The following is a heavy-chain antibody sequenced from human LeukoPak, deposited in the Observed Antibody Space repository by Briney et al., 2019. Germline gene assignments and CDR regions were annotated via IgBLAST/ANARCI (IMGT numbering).Heavy chain of an antibody. V-gene: IGHV4-30-4*08. CDR1: VGSISSGDYY. CDR3: ARAAPYCSGSSCYEGYYYYYMDV. Sequence: SQTLSLTCTVSVGSISSGDYYWSCIRHPPGTGLEWIGYIYYSGCTHYSPSLDSRVTISVDTSKNQFSLKLSSVTAADTAVYYCARAAPYCSGSSCYEGYYYYYMDVWGKGTTVTVSS. CDR2: IYYSGCT. D-gene: IGHD2-15*01. J-gene: IGHJ6*03.